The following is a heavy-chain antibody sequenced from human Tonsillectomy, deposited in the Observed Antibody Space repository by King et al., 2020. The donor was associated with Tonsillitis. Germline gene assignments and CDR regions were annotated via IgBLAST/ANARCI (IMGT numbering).Heavy chain of an antibody. CDR2: ISVYNGNT. D-gene: IGHD3-22*01. J-gene: IGHJ4*02. CDR1: GYTFTSYG. CDR3: ARAFNYYDSSGYLYYFDY. V-gene: IGHV1-18*04. Sequence: VQLVQSGAEVKKPGASVKVSCKASGYTFTSYGISWVRQAPGQGLEWMGWISVYNGNTNYAQKFQGRVTMTTDTSTSTAYMELRSLRSDATAVYYCARAFNYYDSSGYLYYFDYWGQGTLVTVSS.